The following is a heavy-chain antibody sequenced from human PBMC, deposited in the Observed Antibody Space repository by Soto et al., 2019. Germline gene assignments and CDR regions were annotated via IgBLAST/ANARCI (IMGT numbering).Heavy chain of an antibody. D-gene: IGHD1-26*01. Sequence: PAETLSLTCAVSGGSISSSSYYWCWIRHPPGKGLEWIGSIYYSGSTYYNPSLKSRVTISVDTSKNQFSLKLSSVTAADTAVYYCARHDHGGIVGATPWGNYFDYWGQGTLVTVS. CDR3: ARHDHGGIVGATPWGNYFDY. V-gene: IGHV4-39*01. CDR1: GGSISSSSYY. J-gene: IGHJ4*02. CDR2: IYYSGST.